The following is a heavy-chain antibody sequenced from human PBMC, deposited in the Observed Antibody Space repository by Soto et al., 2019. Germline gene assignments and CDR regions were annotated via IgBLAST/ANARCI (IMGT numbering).Heavy chain of an antibody. CDR3: AREGPAPYYYYGMDV. J-gene: IGHJ6*02. CDR2: ISGYNGNT. V-gene: IGHV1-18*01. Sequence: QVQLVQSRGEVKKPGASVKVSFKTSGYSFTTYGISWVRQAPGQGLEWMGWISGYNGNTNYAQKFQGRVTMTTDTSTSTAYMELRSLRSDDTAVYYCAREGPAPYYYYGMDVWGQGSTVTVSS. CDR1: GYSFTTYG.